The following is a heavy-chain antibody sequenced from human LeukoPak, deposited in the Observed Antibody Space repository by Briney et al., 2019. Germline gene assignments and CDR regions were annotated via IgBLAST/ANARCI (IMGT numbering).Heavy chain of an antibody. J-gene: IGHJ5*01. V-gene: IGHV4-39*01. CDR2: IYYSGST. CDR1: GGSISSANYY. CDR3: ARHSSDFWTGYYFGNWFDY. D-gene: IGHD3-3*01. Sequence: PSETLSLTCTVSGGSISSANYYWGWIRQPPGKGLEWIATIYYSGSTYYNPSLKSRVAISVDTSENQFSLKLTSVTAADSAVYFCARHSSDFWTGYYFGNWFDYWGQGTLVTVSS.